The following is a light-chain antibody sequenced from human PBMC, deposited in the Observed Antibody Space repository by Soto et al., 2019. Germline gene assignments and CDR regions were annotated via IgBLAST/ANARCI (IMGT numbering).Light chain of an antibody. CDR2: GTS. Sequence: EIVVTQSPGTLSLSPGERATLSCRASQSVSSRHLAWYQQKPGQAPRLLIYGTSNRATGIPDRFSGSGSGQYFSLIISRLAPEDFAVYYCQYYGSSPRTFGQGTKVEIK. J-gene: IGKJ1*01. CDR1: QSVSSRH. CDR3: QYYGSSPRT. V-gene: IGKV3-20*01.